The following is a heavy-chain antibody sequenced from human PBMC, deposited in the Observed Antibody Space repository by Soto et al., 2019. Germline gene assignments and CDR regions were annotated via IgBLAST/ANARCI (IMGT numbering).Heavy chain of an antibody. CDR2: VNPIVSMS. Sequence: ASVKVSCKASGYTFTSYGINWVRQAPGLGLEWMGRVNPIVSMSNYAQKFQGRVTITADKSTNTAYMQLSSLRSEDTAIYYCAASYGSGYRAFDYWGQGALVTVSS. J-gene: IGHJ4*02. D-gene: IGHD3-10*01. CDR3: AASYGSGYRAFDY. CDR1: GYTFTSYG. V-gene: IGHV1-69*04.